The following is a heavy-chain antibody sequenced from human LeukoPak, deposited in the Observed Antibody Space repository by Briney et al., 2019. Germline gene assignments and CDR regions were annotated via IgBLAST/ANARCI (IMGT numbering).Heavy chain of an antibody. Sequence: GSLRLSCAASGFTFTNYAMIWVRQAPGKGLEWVSAISGSGGSTYYADSVKGRFTISRDNSKNTLFLQVNSLRADDTAVYYCGKDPNGDYVGAFDMWGQGTMVTVSP. D-gene: IGHD4-17*01. CDR2: ISGSGGST. V-gene: IGHV3-23*01. CDR3: GKDPNGDYVGAFDM. J-gene: IGHJ3*02. CDR1: GFTFTNYA.